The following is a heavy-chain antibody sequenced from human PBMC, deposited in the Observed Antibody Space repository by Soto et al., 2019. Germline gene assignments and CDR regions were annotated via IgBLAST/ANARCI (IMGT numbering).Heavy chain of an antibody. D-gene: IGHD6-13*01. V-gene: IGHV5-10-1*01. CDR1: GYSFTSYC. CDR2: IDPSDSYT. J-gene: IGHJ6*02. Sequence: GESLKISCTGSGYSFTSYCISWVRQMPVKGLEWLWRIDPSDSYTNYSPSFQGHATISADKSISTAYLQWSSLKASDTAMYYCARLGSSSHRQRYGMDVGGQGTTVTVSS. CDR3: ARLGSSSHRQRYGMDV.